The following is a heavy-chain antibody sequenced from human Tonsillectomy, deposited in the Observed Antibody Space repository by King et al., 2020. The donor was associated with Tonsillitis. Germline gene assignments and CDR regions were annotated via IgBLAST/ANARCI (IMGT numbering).Heavy chain of an antibody. D-gene: IGHD3-3*01. CDR3: AKDVSYDFFDY. CDR2: ISYDGSNK. V-gene: IGHV3-30*18. J-gene: IGHJ4*02. Sequence: VQLVESGGGVVQPGRSLRLSCAASGFTFSSYGMHWVRQAPGKGLEWVAVISYDGSNKYYADSVKGRFTISRDNSKNTLYLQMNSLRAEDTAVYYCAKDVSYDFFDYWGQGTLVTVSS. CDR1: GFTFSSYG.